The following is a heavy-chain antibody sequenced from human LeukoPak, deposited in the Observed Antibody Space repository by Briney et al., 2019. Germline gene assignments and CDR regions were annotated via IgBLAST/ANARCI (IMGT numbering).Heavy chain of an antibody. CDR1: GFTFKTYA. V-gene: IGHV3-23*01. D-gene: IGHD6-6*01. CDR2: MSGSGASI. Sequence: GGSLRLSCAASGFTFKTYALTWVRQAPGKGLECVSGMSGSGASIYYADSVKGRFTISRDTSKNTVYLQMNSLSAEDTAVYYCAKWKYSNSGIDDYWGQGTLVTVSS. J-gene: IGHJ4*02. CDR3: AKWKYSNSGIDDY.